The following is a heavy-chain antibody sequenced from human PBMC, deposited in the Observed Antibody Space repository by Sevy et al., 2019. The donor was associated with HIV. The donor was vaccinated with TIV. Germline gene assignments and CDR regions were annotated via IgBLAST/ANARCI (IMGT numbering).Heavy chain of an antibody. CDR2: ISYDGSNK. Sequence: GGSLRLSCAASGFTFSSYGMHWVRQAPGKGLEWVAVISYDGSNKYYADSVKGRFTISRDNSKNTLYLQMNSLRAEDTAEYYCAKDGGYCSSTSCYAIYYFDYWGQGTLVTVSS. CDR1: GFTFSSYG. CDR3: AKDGGYCSSTSCYAIYYFDY. J-gene: IGHJ4*02. D-gene: IGHD2-2*01. V-gene: IGHV3-30*18.